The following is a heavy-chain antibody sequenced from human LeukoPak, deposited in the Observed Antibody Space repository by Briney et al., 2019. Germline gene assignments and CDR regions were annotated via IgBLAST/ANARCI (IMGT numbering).Heavy chain of an antibody. CDR3: ARERNYDILTGTQAHYGMDV. V-gene: IGHV4-59*11. CDR2: AYFNGIT. D-gene: IGHD3-9*01. J-gene: IGHJ6*02. Sequence: SETLSLTCTVSGVSITSHFWSWIRQSPGQGLEWIGYAYFNGITNYNPSLKSRVTISVDTSKNQFSLRLSSVTAADTAVYYCARERNYDILTGTQAHYGMDVWGQGTTVTVSS. CDR1: GVSITSHF.